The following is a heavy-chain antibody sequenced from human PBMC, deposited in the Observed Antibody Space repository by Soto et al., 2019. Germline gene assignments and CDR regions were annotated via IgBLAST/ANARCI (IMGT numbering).Heavy chain of an antibody. V-gene: IGHV4-31*03. D-gene: IGHD5-12*01. J-gene: IGHJ4*02. CDR2: IYYSGST. CDR3: ARQRDGYNYRYFDY. Sequence: SETLSLTCTVSGGSVSSGGYYWSWIRQHPGKGLEWIGYIYYSGSTYYNPSLKSRVTISVDTSKNQFSLNLSSVTAADTAVYYCARQRDGYNYRYFDYWGQGTLVTVSS. CDR1: GGSVSSGGYY.